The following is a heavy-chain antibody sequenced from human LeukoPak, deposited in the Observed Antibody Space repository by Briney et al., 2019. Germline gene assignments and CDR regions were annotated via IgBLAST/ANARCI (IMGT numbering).Heavy chain of an antibody. CDR1: GYTLTELS. D-gene: IGHD4-11*01. V-gene: IGHV1-24*01. J-gene: IGHJ4*02. Sequence: ASVKVSCKGSGYTLTELSMHWVRQAPGKGLEWMGGFDPEDGETIYAQKFQGRVTMTEDTSTDTAYMELSSLRSEDTAVYYCALTVTILLELGRGVPFDYWGQGTLVTVSS. CDR3: ALTVTILLELGRGVPFDY. CDR2: FDPEDGET.